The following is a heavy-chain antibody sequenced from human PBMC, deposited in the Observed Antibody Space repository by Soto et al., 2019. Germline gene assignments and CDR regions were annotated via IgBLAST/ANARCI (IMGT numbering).Heavy chain of an antibody. Sequence: PPETLSLTCTVSGGSISSYYWSWIRQPPGKGLEWIGYIYYSGNTNYNPSLKSRVTISVDTSKNQFSLKLSSVTAADTAVYYCARVLRERSGFTGSLDYYYYYYMDVWGKGTTVTVSS. CDR1: GGSISSYY. J-gene: IGHJ6*03. D-gene: IGHD3-9*01. CDR2: IYYSGNT. CDR3: ARVLRERSGFTGSLDYYYYYYMDV. V-gene: IGHV4-59*08.